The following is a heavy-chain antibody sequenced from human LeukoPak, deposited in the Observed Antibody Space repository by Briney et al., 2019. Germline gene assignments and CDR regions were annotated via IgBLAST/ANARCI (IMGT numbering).Heavy chain of an antibody. CDR1: GYTFTGYY. Sequence: ASVKVSCKASGYTFTGYYIHWVRQAPGQGLEWMGWINPSSGGTNYAQKFQGRVTMTRDTSISTAYMELSRLRSDDTAVYYCARVGATGTTSPFDYWGQGTLVTVSS. CDR2: INPSSGGT. J-gene: IGHJ4*02. CDR3: ARVGATGTTSPFDY. V-gene: IGHV1-2*02. D-gene: IGHD1-1*01.